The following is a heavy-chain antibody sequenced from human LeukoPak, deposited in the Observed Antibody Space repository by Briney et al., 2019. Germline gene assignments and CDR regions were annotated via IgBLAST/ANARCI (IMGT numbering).Heavy chain of an antibody. CDR3: ARELLRYFDWSPWFDP. Sequence: SSETLSLTCTVSGGSISSYYWSWIRLPPGKGLEWIGYIYYSGSTDYNPSLKSRVTISVDTSKNQFSLKLSSVTAADTAVYYCARELLRYFDWSPWFDPWGQGTLVTVSS. D-gene: IGHD3-9*01. V-gene: IGHV4-59*01. CDR2: IYYSGST. J-gene: IGHJ5*02. CDR1: GGSISSYY.